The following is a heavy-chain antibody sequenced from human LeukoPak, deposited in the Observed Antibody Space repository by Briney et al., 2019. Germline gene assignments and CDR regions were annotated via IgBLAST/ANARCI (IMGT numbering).Heavy chain of an antibody. J-gene: IGHJ4*02. CDR1: GYTFTSYY. V-gene: IGHV1-46*01. D-gene: IGHD3-3*01. CDR3: ARAPSRITIFGVVIRHADYFDY. CDR2: INPSGGST. Sequence: ASVKVSCKASGYTFTSYYMHWVRQAPGQGLEWMGIINPSGGSTSYAQKFQGRVTMTRDTSTSTVYMELSSLRSEDTAVCYCARAPSRITIFGVVIRHADYFDYWGQGTLVTVSS.